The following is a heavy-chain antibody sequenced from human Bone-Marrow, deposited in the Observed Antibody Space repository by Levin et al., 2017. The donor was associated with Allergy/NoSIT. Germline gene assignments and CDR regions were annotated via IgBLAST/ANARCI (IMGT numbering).Heavy chain of an antibody. V-gene: IGHV3-30*03. Sequence: GESLKISCAASGFTLSSFGMHWVRQAPGKGLEWVAIISSDGNDKYYADSVKGRFTISRDNSQETLYLQMNNLRPEDTAVYYCARGSTFDYWGQGTLVTVSS. CDR2: ISSDGNDK. J-gene: IGHJ4*02. CDR3: ARGSTFDY. CDR1: GFTLSSFG. D-gene: IGHD3-10*01.